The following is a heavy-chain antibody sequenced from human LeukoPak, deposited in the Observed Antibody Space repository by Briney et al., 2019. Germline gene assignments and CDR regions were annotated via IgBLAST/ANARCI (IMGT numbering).Heavy chain of an antibody. V-gene: IGHV1-8*01. D-gene: IGHD2-2*01. Sequence: ASVKVSCKASAYTFTSNDINLVRQATGQGLEWMGWMNPHSGTTGYAQKLQGRVTMTWDTSISTAYMELSSLTSDDTAVYYCARIPQRVPHNWFDPWGQGTLVTVSS. CDR3: ARIPQRVPHNWFDP. CDR2: MNPHSGTT. CDR1: AYTFTSND. J-gene: IGHJ5*02.